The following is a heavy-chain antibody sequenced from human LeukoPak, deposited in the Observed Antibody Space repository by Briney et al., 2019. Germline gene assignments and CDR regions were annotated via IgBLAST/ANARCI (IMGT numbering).Heavy chain of an antibody. CDR2: IKQDGREK. V-gene: IGHV3-7*01. Sequence: PGGSLRLSCAASGFTFSSYWMSWVRQAPGKGLEWVANIKQDGREKYYVDSVKGRFTISRDNAKNSLYLQMNSLGAVDTAVYYCARDLDPSSSPFPYYFDYWGQGTLVTVSS. CDR1: GFTFSSYW. J-gene: IGHJ4*02. CDR3: ARDLDPSSSPFPYYFDY. D-gene: IGHD6-6*01.